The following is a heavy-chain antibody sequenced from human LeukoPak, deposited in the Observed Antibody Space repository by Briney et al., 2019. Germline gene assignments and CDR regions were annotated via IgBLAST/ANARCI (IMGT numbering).Heavy chain of an antibody. Sequence: QPGGSLRLSCAASGFTFSNYWVHWVRQAPGKGLVWVSRINPDGSTINYADSVKGRFTISRDNAKNTLYLQMNSLRAEDTAVYYCARSTSGWYYFDYWGQGTLVTVSS. D-gene: IGHD6-19*01. CDR2: INPDGSTI. J-gene: IGHJ4*02. V-gene: IGHV3-74*01. CDR1: GFTFSNYW. CDR3: ARSTSGWYYFDY.